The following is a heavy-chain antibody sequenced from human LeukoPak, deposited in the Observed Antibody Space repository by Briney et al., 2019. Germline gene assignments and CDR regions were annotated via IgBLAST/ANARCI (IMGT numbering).Heavy chain of an antibody. CDR2: IYYSGSS. Sequence: SETLSLTCTASGGSISSYSWSWIRQPPGKGLEWVGDIYYSGSSNYNPSLKSRVTISVATSKNQFTLKLSSVTAADTAVYYCARALSHYELWSGYYNWFDPCSQGTLVTVYS. CDR3: ARALSHYELWSGYYNWFDP. V-gene: IGHV4-59*01. D-gene: IGHD3-3*01. CDR1: GGSISSYS. J-gene: IGHJ5*02.